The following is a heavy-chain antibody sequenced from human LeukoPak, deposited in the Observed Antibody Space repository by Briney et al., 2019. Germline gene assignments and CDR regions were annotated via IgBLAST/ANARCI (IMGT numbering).Heavy chain of an antibody. D-gene: IGHD3-22*01. J-gene: IGHJ4*02. CDR3: AKGGYYDSSGYYGY. V-gene: IGHV3-23*01. CDR1: GFTFSSYA. Sequence: GGSLRLSCAASGFTFSSYAMSWVRQAPGKGLEWISAISGSGGSTYYADSVKGRFTISRDNSKNTLYLQMNSLRAEDTAVYYCAKGGYYDSSGYYGYWGQGTLVTVSS. CDR2: ISGSGGST.